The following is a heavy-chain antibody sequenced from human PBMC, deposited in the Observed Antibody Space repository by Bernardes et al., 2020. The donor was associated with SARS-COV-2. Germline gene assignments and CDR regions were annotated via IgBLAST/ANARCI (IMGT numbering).Heavy chain of an antibody. Sequence: GGSLRLSCAASGFTFTNYAMNWVRQAPGKGLEWVSGISGGGGSTYYGESVKGRFSISRDNSKNTLYLQMNSLRAEDTAVYYCARDPGTYSMDVWGQGTTVTVSS. CDR3: ARDPGTYSMDV. D-gene: IGHD3-10*01. CDR1: GFTFTNYA. V-gene: IGHV3-23*01. CDR2: ISGGGGST. J-gene: IGHJ6*02.